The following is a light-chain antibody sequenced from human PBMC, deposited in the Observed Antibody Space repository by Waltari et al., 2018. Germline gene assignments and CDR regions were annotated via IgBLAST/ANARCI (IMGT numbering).Light chain of an antibody. Sequence: EVVLTQSPATLSLSPGERATLSCRASQSISSNLAWYQKKPGQTPRLLIYDASNRATGIPARFSGSGSGTDFTLTISSLEPEDFAVYYCQQRSNWPPGFTFGPGTKVDSK. CDR3: QQRSNWPPGFT. CDR1: QSISSN. J-gene: IGKJ3*01. V-gene: IGKV3-11*01. CDR2: DAS.